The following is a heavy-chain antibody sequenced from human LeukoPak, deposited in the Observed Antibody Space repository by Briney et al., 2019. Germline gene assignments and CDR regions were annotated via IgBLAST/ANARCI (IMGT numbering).Heavy chain of an antibody. Sequence: GGSLRLSCAASGFTFSSYAMSWVRQAPGKGLEWVSVVYRGGSTDYAESVKGRFTTSRDNSKNMLYLQMNSLRVDDTAVYYCARGSATIEAYAFDIWGQGTMVTVSS. CDR1: GFTFSSYA. D-gene: IGHD5-24*01. J-gene: IGHJ3*02. CDR2: VYRGGST. V-gene: IGHV3-23*03. CDR3: ARGSATIEAYAFDI.